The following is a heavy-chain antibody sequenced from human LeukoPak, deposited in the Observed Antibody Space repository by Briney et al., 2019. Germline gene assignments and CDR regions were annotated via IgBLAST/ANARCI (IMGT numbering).Heavy chain of an antibody. D-gene: IGHD7-27*01. CDR2: IYHSGST. Sequence: SETLSLTCTVSGYSISSGYYWGWIRQPPGKGLEWIGSIYHSGSTYYNPSLKSRVTISVDTSKSQFSLRLTSVTAADTAVYFCARTKWGYAFDIWGQGTMVTVSS. V-gene: IGHV4-38-2*02. J-gene: IGHJ3*02. CDR1: GYSISSGYY. CDR3: ARTKWGYAFDI.